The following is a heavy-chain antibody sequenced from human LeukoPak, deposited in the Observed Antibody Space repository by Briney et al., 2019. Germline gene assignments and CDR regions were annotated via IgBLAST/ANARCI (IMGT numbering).Heavy chain of an antibody. Sequence: GGSLGLSCVASGFTFSGYGMHWVRQAPGKGLEWVAVIWYDGSKTYYADSVKARFTISRDNSKDTLYLQMSSLRVEDTAAYYCARYLGGRNAFDIWGQGTMVTVSS. D-gene: IGHD3-16*01. V-gene: IGHV3-33*01. J-gene: IGHJ3*02. CDR3: ARYLGGRNAFDI. CDR1: GFTFSGYG. CDR2: IWYDGSKT.